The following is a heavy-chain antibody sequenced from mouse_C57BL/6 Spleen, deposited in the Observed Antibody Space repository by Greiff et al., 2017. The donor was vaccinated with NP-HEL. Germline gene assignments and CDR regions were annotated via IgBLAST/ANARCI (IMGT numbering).Heavy chain of an antibody. D-gene: IGHD4-1*02. CDR3: ARGGPTGTGYYFDY. V-gene: IGHV1-82*01. Sequence: VQLQQSGPELVKPGASVKISSKASGYAFSSSWMNWVKQRPGKGLEWIGRIYPGDGDTNYNGKFKGKATLTADKSSSTAYMQLSSLTSEDSAVYFCARGGPTGTGYYFDYWGQGTTLTVSS. J-gene: IGHJ2*01. CDR2: IYPGDGDT. CDR1: GYAFSSSW.